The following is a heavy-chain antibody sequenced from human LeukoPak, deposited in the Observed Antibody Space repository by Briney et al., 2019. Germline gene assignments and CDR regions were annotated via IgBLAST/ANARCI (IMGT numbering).Heavy chain of an antibody. J-gene: IGHJ4*02. CDR1: GFTFSTYN. Sequence: GGSLRLSCLASGFTFSTYNMIWVRQAPGKGLEWISYITGDSSTFYADSVKGRFTISRDNGKNSLYLQMDSLRAEDTAVYYCARDCTGTSTSCSTNGDYWGQGTLVTVSS. D-gene: IGHD2-2*01. V-gene: IGHV3-48*01. CDR2: ITGDSST. CDR3: ARDCTGTSTSCSTNGDY.